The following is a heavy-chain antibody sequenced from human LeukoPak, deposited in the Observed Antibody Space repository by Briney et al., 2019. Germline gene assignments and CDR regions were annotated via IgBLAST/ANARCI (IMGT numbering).Heavy chain of an antibody. CDR2: ISSDGSST. Sequence: GGSLRLSCAASGFTFSSYWMHWVRHAPGKGLVWVSRISSDGSSTTYADSVKGRFTISRDNAKNTLYLQMNSLRAEDTAVYYCARGRTISRPSEWGQGTLVTVSS. J-gene: IGHJ4*02. D-gene: IGHD3-3*02. CDR3: ARGRTISRPSE. CDR1: GFTFSSYW. V-gene: IGHV3-74*03.